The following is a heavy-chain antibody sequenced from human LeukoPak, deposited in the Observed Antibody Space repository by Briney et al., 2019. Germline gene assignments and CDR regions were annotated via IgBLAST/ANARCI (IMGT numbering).Heavy chain of an antibody. CDR1: GFTFSDYY. Sequence: GGSLRLSCAASGFTFSDYYMSWIRQAPGKGLEWVSYISSSGSTIYYADSVKGRFTISRDNANNSLYLQMNSLRAEDTAVYYCARVTLTSANFDYWGQGTLVTVSS. CDR2: ISSSGSTI. V-gene: IGHV3-11*01. J-gene: IGHJ4*02. CDR3: ARVTLTSANFDY.